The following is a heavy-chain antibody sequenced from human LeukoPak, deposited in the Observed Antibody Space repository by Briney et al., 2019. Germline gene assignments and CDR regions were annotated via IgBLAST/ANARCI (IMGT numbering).Heavy chain of an antibody. CDR2: ISGSGSNT. J-gene: IGHJ4*02. V-gene: IGHV3-23*01. Sequence: GGSLRLSCAASGFTFSSCAMGWVRQPPGKGLEWVSSISGSGSNTYYADSVKGRFTISRDNSKSTVYLQMNSLRAEDTAIYYCVKGPRGYTYGLYDYWGQGTLVTVSS. CDR1: GFTFSSCA. CDR3: VKGPRGYTYGLYDY. D-gene: IGHD5-18*01.